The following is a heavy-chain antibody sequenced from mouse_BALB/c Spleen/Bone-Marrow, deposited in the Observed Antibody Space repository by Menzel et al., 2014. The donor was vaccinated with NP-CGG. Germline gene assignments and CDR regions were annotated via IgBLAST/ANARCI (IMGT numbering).Heavy chain of an antibody. CDR1: GYTFTSYV. CDR3: ARPRQLGLPYYFDY. V-gene: IGHV1-14*01. Sequence: EVQLQQSGPELVKPGASVKMSCKASGYTFTSYVMHWVKQKPGQGLEWIGYINPYNDGTKYNEKFKGKTTLTSDKSSSTAYMELSSLTSEDSAVYYCARPRQLGLPYYFDYWGHGTTLTVSS. D-gene: IGHD3-2*01. CDR2: INPYNDGT. J-gene: IGHJ2*01.